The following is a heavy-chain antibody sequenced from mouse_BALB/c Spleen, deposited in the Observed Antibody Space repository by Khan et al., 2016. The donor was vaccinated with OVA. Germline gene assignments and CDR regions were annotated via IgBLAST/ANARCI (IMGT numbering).Heavy chain of an antibody. V-gene: IGHV5-15*02. CDR2: VSSLAYNF. CDR1: GFTFSDYG. Sequence: EVELVESGGGLVQPGGSRKLSCAASGFTFSDYGMAWVRQAPGKGPEWVAFVSSLAYNFYYADTVTGRFTISRENAKNTLYLEMSSLRSEDTAMYYCARGGKGGFAYLGQGTLVTVSA. CDR3: ARGGKGGFAY. J-gene: IGHJ3*01.